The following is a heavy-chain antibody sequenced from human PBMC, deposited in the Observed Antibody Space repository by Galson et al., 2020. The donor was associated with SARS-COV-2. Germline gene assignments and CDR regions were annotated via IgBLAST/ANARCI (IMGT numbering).Heavy chain of an antibody. Sequence: SQASETLSLTCAVYGGSFSDHYWSWIRQPPGRGLEWIGEINHRGSTSYNPSLGSRVRISLDASKKQFSLRLSSVTAADSGLYYCARGTRDITMIVVVMTAVSCHFD. CDR1: GGSFSDHY. D-gene: IGHD3-22*01. V-gene: IGHV4-34*01. CDR2: INHRGST. J-gene: IGHJ4*01. CDR3: ARGTRDITMIVVVMTAVSCHFD.